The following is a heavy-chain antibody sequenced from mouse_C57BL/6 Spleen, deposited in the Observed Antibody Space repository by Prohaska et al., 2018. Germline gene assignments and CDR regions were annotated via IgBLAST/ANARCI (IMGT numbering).Heavy chain of an antibody. CDR3: ARYDGYGVLYFDV. CDR1: GYSITSGYY. V-gene: IGHV3-6*01. Sequence: DVQLQESGPGLVKPSQSLSLTCSVTGYSITSGYYWNWIRQFPGNKLEWMGYISYDGSNNYNPSLKNRISITRDTSKNQFFLKLNSVTTEDTATYYCARYDGYGVLYFDVWGTGTTVTVSS. D-gene: IGHD2-3*01. CDR2: ISYDGSN. J-gene: IGHJ1*03.